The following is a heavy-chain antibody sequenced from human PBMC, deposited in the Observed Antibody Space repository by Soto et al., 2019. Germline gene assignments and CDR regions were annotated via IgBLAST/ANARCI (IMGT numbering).Heavy chain of an antibody. D-gene: IGHD5-12*01. J-gene: IGHJ4*02. CDR1: GGSISSGGYY. V-gene: IGHV4-31*03. CDR2: IYYSGST. CDR3: ARGLRSGYKEGYFHY. Sequence: QVQLQESGPGLVKPSQTLSLTCTVSGGSISSGGYYWSWIRQHPGKGLEWIGYIYYSGSTYYNPSFGSRITISVDTSKNQFSLKLSSVTAADTAVYYCARGLRSGYKEGYFHYWFQGSLVTVSS.